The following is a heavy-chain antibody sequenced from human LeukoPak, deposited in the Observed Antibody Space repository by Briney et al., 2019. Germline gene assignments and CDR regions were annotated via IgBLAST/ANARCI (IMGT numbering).Heavy chain of an antibody. CDR1: GYTFTSYG. CDR2: ISAYNGST. J-gene: IGHJ3*02. V-gene: IGHV1-18*01. D-gene: IGHD2-2*01. CDR3: ARLEVEPAAIRGFAFDI. Sequence: ASVKVSCKASGYTFTSYGISWVRQAPGQGLEWMGWISAYNGSTNYAQKIQGRVTMTTATSTSTAYMKLRSLRSDATAGYYFARLEVEPAAIRGFAFDIWGQGTMATVSS.